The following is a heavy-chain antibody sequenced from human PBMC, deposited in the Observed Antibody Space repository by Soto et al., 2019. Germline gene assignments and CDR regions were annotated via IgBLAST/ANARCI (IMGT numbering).Heavy chain of an antibody. D-gene: IGHD1-26*01. Sequence: GGSLRLSCAASGFTFSSYSMNWVRQAPGKGLEWVSSIFISSSYVYYADSVKGRFTISRDNAKNSLYLQMNSLRADDTAVYYCARVPYGGSYWREFDYWGQGTLGTVSA. CDR3: ARVPYGGSYWREFDY. CDR2: IFISSSYV. CDR1: GFTFSSYS. J-gene: IGHJ4*02. V-gene: IGHV3-21*01.